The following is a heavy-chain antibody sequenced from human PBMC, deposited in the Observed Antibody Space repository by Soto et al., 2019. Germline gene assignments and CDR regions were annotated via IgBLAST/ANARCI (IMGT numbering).Heavy chain of an antibody. CDR1: GFTFSTYA. V-gene: IGHV3-23*01. CDR2: ISGSGGST. CDR3: AKDTIARVRGGADY. D-gene: IGHD3-10*01. Sequence: EVQLLESGGGLVQPGGSLRLSCAASGFTFSTYAMNWVRQAPGKGLEWVSVISGSGGSTYYADSVKGRFTISRDNSKNTLYLQTNSLTAEDTAVYSGAKDTIARVRGGADYWGQGTLVTVSS. J-gene: IGHJ4*02.